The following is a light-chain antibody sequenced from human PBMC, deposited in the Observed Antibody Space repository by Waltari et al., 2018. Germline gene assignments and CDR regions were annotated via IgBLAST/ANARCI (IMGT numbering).Light chain of an antibody. V-gene: IGKV2-28*01. Sequence: DIVMTQSPLSLSVTPGEPASISCRSSQSLLHNNGYTYLEWYLQKPGQSPQLLTYLGSTRDAEVPDRFSGSGSGSDFTLRISRVEAEDVGVYYCLQSLQTPWTFGQGTRVEIK. CDR3: LQSLQTPWT. CDR1: QSLLHNNGYTY. CDR2: LGS. J-gene: IGKJ1*01.